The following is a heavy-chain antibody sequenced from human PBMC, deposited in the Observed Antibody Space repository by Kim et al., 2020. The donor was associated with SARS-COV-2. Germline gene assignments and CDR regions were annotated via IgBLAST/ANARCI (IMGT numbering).Heavy chain of an antibody. D-gene: IGHD6-19*01. Sequence: GGSLRLSCAASGFTFSSYAMHWVRQAPGKGLEYVSAISSNGGSTYYANSVEGRFTISRDNSKNTLYLQMDSLRAEDMAVYYCVRVEDERAVGGIHEYDY. V-gene: IGHV3-64*01. CDR2: ISSNGGST. CDR3: VRVEDERAVGGIHEYDY. J-gene: IGHJ4*01. CDR1: GFTFSSYA.